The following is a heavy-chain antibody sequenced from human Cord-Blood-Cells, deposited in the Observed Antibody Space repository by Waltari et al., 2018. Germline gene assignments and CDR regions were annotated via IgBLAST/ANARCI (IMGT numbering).Heavy chain of an antibody. J-gene: IGHJ5*02. CDR3: ARRKKTYSSSWYWFDP. V-gene: IGHV4-34*01. CDR1: GGSFSGYY. CDR2: INHSGRT. Sequence: QVQLQQWGAGLLKPSETLSLTCAVYGGSFSGYYWSWIRQPPGKGLEWIGEINHSGRTNYNPPLKSRVTKSVDTSKNQFSLKLSSVTAADTAVYYCARRKKTYSSSWYWFDPWGQGTLVTVSS. D-gene: IGHD6-13*01.